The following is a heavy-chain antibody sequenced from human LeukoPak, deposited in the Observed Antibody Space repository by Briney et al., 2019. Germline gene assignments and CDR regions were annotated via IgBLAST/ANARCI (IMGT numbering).Heavy chain of an antibody. V-gene: IGHV3-48*01. J-gene: IGHJ4*02. D-gene: IGHD7-27*01. CDR2: ISSSSSTI. CDR1: GFTFSDYS. CDR3: ARDPPNWGFGY. Sequence: GGSLRLSCAASGFTFSDYSMNWVRQAPGKGLEWVSYISSSSSTIYYADSVKGRFTISRDNAKKSLYLRMNSLRAEDTAVYYCARDPPNWGFGYWGQGTLVTVSS.